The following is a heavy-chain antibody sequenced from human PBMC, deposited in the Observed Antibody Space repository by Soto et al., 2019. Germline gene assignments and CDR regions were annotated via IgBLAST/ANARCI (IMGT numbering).Heavy chain of an antibody. V-gene: IGHV1-69*14. J-gene: IGHJ4*02. CDR1: EGTFSSYT. CDR2: VTTMFDRT. CDR3: AIRLAHSTYGKF. D-gene: IGHD2-2*01. Sequence: QVQLVHSGAEVKKPGSSVKVSCKASEGTFSSYTICWVRQAPGQGLEWMGGVTTMFDRTNYSQNFQGGVTITADKFTGTAYMELSSLRSKDTAVYYWAIRLAHSTYGKFWRQGTLITVSS.